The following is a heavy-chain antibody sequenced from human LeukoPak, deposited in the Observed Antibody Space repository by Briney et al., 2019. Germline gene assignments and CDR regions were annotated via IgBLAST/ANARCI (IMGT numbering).Heavy chain of an antibody. Sequence: ASVKVSCKVSGYTLTELSMHWVRQAPGKGLEWMGGFDPEDGETIYAQKFQSRVTMTEDTSTDTAYMELSSLRSEDTAVYYCATGPTYYYDSSGYQGGDYWGQGTLVTVSS. CDR3: ATGPTYYYDSSGYQGGDY. CDR2: FDPEDGET. D-gene: IGHD3-22*01. J-gene: IGHJ4*02. V-gene: IGHV1-24*01. CDR1: GYTLTELS.